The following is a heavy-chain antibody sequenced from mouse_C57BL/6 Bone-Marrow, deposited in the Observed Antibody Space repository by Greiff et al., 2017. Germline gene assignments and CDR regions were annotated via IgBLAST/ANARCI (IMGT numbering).Heavy chain of an antibody. V-gene: IGHV1-82*01. CDR3: ARDTMVYFDY. J-gene: IGHJ2*01. CDR1: GYAFSSSW. CDR2: IYPGDGDT. D-gene: IGHD2-2*01. Sequence: QVQLQQSGPELVKPGASVKISCKASGYAFSSSWMNWVKQRPGKGLEWIGRIYPGDGDTNYNGKFKGKATLTADKSSITAYMQLSSLTSEDSAVYFCARDTMVYFDYWGQGTTLTVSS.